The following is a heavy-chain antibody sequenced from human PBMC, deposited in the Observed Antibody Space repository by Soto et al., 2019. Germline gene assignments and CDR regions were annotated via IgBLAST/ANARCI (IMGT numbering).Heavy chain of an antibody. CDR3: TTSHAGELNN. Sequence: QVQLQESGPGLVKPSGTLSLTCAVAGGSISSSSWWTGVRQSPGKGLERIGEIFESGATNYNPSLKSRLTMSVDKSKNQFSLNLSSLTAADTAVYFCTTSHAGELNNWGQGTLVTVSS. CDR2: IFESGAT. D-gene: IGHD1-7*01. J-gene: IGHJ4*02. CDR1: GGSISSSSW. V-gene: IGHV4-4*02.